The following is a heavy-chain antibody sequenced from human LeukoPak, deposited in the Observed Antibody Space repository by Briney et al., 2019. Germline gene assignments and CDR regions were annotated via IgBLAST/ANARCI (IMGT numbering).Heavy chain of an antibody. J-gene: IGHJ4*02. CDR2: VSNYNGYT. D-gene: IGHD3-10*01. Sequence: ASVEVSCKASGYTFRSFGISWVRQAPGQGLEWMGWVSNYNGYTEYAQKFQGRVTMTTETSTSTTYMELRSLRSDDTAVYYCAGDRNTRSQWFGELLYAFDYWGQGTLVTVSS. CDR3: AGDRNTRSQWFGELLYAFDY. V-gene: IGHV1-18*01. CDR1: GYTFRSFG.